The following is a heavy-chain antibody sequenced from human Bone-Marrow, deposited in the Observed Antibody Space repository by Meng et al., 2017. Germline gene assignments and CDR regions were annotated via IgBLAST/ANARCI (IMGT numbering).Heavy chain of an antibody. CDR1: GYTFTSDG. J-gene: IGHJ4*02. CDR2: IIPIFGTA. Sequence: VQVVHAGAEVKKPGASVKVSCKASGYTFTSDGISWVRQAPGQGLECMGGIIPIFGTANYAQKFQGRVTITADESTSTAYMELSSLRSEDTAVYYCASAADGYNSGGDYWGQGTLVTVSS. D-gene: IGHD5-24*01. CDR3: ASAADGYNSGGDY. V-gene: IGHV1-69*13.